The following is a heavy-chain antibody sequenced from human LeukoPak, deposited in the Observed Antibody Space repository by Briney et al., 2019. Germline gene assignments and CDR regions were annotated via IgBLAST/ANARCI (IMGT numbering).Heavy chain of an antibody. Sequence: GGSLRLSCATSGFTFSTSWMHWVRQAPGKGLVWVSLISSDGSTTTYADSVKGRFTISRDNAKNTLYLQMNSLRAEDTAVYYCTRGSDDYGDYVQIDIWGQGTMVTVSS. CDR3: TRGSDDYGDYVQIDI. D-gene: IGHD4-17*01. CDR1: GFTFSTSW. J-gene: IGHJ3*02. CDR2: ISSDGSTT. V-gene: IGHV3-74*01.